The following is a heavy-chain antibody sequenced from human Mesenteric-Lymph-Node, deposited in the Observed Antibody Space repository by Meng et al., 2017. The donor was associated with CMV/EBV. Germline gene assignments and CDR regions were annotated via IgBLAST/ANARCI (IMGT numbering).Heavy chain of an antibody. J-gene: IGHJ4*02. CDR3: AREGGIAAAGTI. Sequence: SCKASGYTFTGYYMHWVRQAPGQGLEWMGWINPNSGGTNYAQKFQGRVTMTRDTSISTAYMELSRLRSDDTAVCYCAREGGIAAAGTIWGQGTLVTVSS. CDR2: INPNSGGT. V-gene: IGHV1-2*02. CDR1: GYTFTGYY. D-gene: IGHD6-13*01.